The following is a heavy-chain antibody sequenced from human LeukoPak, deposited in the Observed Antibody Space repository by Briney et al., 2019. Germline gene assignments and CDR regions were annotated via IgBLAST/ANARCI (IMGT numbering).Heavy chain of an antibody. J-gene: IGHJ5*02. V-gene: IGHV1-2*02. Sequence: GASVKVSCKASGYTFTGYYIHWVRQAPGQGLEWMGWINPNSGGTNYAQKFQGRVTMIRDTSISTAYMELSRLRSDDTAVYYCARASVVVVAATPQSNWFDPWGQGTLVTVSS. CDR3: ARASVVVVAATPQSNWFDP. D-gene: IGHD2-15*01. CDR1: GYTFTGYY. CDR2: INPNSGGT.